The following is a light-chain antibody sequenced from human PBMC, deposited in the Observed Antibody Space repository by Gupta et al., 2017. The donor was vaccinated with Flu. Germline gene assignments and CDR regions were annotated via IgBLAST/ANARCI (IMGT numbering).Light chain of an antibody. CDR3: QQYNNYWT. V-gene: IGKV1-5*03. J-gene: IGKJ1*01. CDR2: KAS. Sequence: DVQMTQSPSNLSASVGDRVTITCRASQSISGWLAWYQQKPGKAPKLLIYKASTLESGVPSRFSGSESGTEFTLTISSLQPDDFATYYCQQYNNYWTFGQGTKVEIK. CDR1: QSISGW.